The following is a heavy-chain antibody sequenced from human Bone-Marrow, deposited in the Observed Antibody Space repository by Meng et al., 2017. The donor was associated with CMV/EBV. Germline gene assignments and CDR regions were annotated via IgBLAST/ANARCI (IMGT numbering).Heavy chain of an antibody. CDR3: ARDRYYDILTGYYTYYGMDV. Sequence: ASVKVSCKASGYTFTSYYMHWVRQAPGQGLEWMGIINPSGGSTSYAQKFQGRVTITADKSTSTAYMELSSLRSEDTAVYYCARDRYYDILTGYYTYYGMDVWGQGTTVTVSS. CDR1: GYTFTSYY. CDR2: INPSGGST. J-gene: IGHJ6*02. D-gene: IGHD3-9*01. V-gene: IGHV1-46*01.